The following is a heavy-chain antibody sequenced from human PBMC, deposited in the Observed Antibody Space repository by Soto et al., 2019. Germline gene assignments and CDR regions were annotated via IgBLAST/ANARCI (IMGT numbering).Heavy chain of an antibody. CDR3: ARGYGSGSYYLYGMDV. V-gene: IGHV4-30-2*01. CDR2: TYHSGNP. J-gene: IGHJ6*02. D-gene: IGHD3-10*01. CDR1: GDPISTGGYT. Sequence: TLSLTCDVSGDPISTGGYTWAWIRQPPGKALEWIGHTYHSGNPYYNPSLKSRVNISVDTSKNQFSLKLSSVTAADTVVYYCARGYGSGSYYLYGMDVWGQGTTVTVSS.